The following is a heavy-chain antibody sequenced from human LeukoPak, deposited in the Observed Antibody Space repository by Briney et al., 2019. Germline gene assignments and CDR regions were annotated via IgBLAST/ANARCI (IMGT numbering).Heavy chain of an antibody. CDR2: ISAYNGNT. CDR3: ARDGDDYGDSNWFDP. J-gene: IGHJ5*02. CDR1: GYTFTSYG. V-gene: IGHV1-18*01. Sequence: ASVKVSCKASGYTFTSYGISWVRQAPGQGLEWMGWISAYNGNTNYAQKLQGRVTMTTDTSTSTAYMELRGLRSDDTAVYYCARDGDDYGDSNWFDPWGQGTLVTVSS. D-gene: IGHD4-17*01.